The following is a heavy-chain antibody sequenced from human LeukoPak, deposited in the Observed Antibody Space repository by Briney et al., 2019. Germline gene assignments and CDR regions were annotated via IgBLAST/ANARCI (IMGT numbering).Heavy chain of an antibody. Sequence: SETLSLTCSVSGDSISLSFYYWGWIRQPPGKALEWIGSVYYSGTTSYNPSLKSRVTISVDMSKNHFSLRLRSVTAADTAVYHCARASILTAYRINWFDPWGPGTLVTVSS. V-gene: IGHV4-39*07. CDR2: VYYSGTT. J-gene: IGHJ5*02. CDR3: ARASILTAYRINWFDP. CDR1: GDSISLSFYY. D-gene: IGHD3-9*01.